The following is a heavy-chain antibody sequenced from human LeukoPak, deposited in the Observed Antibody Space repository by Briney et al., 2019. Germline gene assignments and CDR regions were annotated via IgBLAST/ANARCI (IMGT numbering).Heavy chain of an antibody. Sequence: GRSLRLSCAASGFTFFSYGMRWVRQAPGKGREWVAVIRYDGSNKYYADSVKGRFTISRDNSKNTLYRQVSSLRAEDTAVYDCAATQDSSGSDPFDYWGQGTLVTVSS. V-gene: IGHV3-33*01. D-gene: IGHD3-22*01. CDR3: AATQDSSGSDPFDY. CDR2: IRYDGSNK. CDR1: GFTFFSYG. J-gene: IGHJ4*02.